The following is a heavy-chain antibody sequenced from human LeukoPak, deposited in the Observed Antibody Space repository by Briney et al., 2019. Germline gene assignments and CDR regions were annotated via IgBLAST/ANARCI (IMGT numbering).Heavy chain of an antibody. CDR3: ARDRGGPPDY. Sequence: GGSLRLSCAASGFTFSNYTMHWVRQAPGKGLEWVAVVSYDGSNKYYADSVKGRFTISRDNSKNTLYLQMNSLRAEDTAVYYCARDRGGPPDYWGQGTLVALSS. CDR1: GFTFSNYT. J-gene: IGHJ4*02. V-gene: IGHV3-30-3*01. CDR2: VSYDGSNK. D-gene: IGHD2-15*01.